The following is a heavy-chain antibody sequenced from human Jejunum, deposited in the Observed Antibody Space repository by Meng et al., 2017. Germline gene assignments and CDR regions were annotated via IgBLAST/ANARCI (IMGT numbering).Heavy chain of an antibody. Sequence: ASVKVSCKASGYNFNNYDISWVRQAPGQRLEWVGWISGNTGNTNYAHDLRGRVTLTRDTSTSTAYMELGSLRSDDTAVYYCARGSGSSSRGYDYWGRGTLVTVSS. CDR3: ARGSGSSSRGYDY. CDR1: GYNFNNYD. J-gene: IGHJ4*02. D-gene: IGHD6-19*01. CDR2: ISGNTGNT. V-gene: IGHV1-18*01.